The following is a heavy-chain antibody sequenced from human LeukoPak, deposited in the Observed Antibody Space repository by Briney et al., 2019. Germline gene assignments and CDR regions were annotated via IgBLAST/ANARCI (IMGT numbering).Heavy chain of an antibody. Sequence: SQTLSLTCAISGDSVSSNSAAWNWLRQSPSRGLEWLGRTYYRSKWSSDYAVSMESRIISNSDTSKNQFSLQLNSLTHEDTAVYYCARGRSWPLDYWGQGTLVTVSS. CDR2: TYYRSKWSS. CDR1: GDSVSSNSAA. V-gene: IGHV6-1*01. CDR3: ARGRSWPLDY. J-gene: IGHJ4*02. D-gene: IGHD6-13*01.